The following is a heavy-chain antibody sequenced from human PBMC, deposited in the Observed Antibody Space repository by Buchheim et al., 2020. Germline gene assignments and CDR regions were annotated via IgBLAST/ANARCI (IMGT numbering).Heavy chain of an antibody. CDR1: GFSFSSYW. CDR2: IKEGGNHK. J-gene: IGHJ4*02. V-gene: IGHV3-7*01. CDR3: AREIPYGLCDFDI. D-gene: IGHD4-17*01. Sequence: EVQLVESGGGLVQPGGSLRLSCGASGFSFSSYWLSWVRQAPGKGLEWVANIKEGGNHKHYVDSVKGRFIISRDTGTSSLYLQKNSLTTEDTGVYYCAREIPYGLCDFDIWGQGTL.